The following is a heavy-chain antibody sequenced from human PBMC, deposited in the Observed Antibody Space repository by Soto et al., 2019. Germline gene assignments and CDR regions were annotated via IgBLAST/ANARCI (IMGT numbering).Heavy chain of an antibody. CDR1: GLTFSSYG. CDR3: AKDRGYSYGYDH. D-gene: IGHD5-18*01. CDR2: FSGSGGST. Sequence: GGSLRLSCAASGLTFSSYGRSWVRQAPGKGLEWVSSFSGSGGSTNYADSVKGRFTISRDNSKDTLYLQMNSLRAEDTAVYYCAKDRGYSYGYDHWGQGTLVTVSS. J-gene: IGHJ5*02. V-gene: IGHV3-23*01.